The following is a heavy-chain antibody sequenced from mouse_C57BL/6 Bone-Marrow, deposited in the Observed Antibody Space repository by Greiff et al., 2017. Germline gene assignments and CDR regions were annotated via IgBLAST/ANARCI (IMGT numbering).Heavy chain of an antibody. V-gene: IGHV5-17*01. J-gene: IGHJ2*01. CDR1: GFTFSDYG. D-gene: IGHD2-2*01. CDR3: ARPRLRELYYFDY. Sequence: EVMLVESGGGLVKPGGSLKLSCAASGFTFSDYGMHWVRQAPEKGLEWVAYISSGSSTIYYADTVKGRFTISRDNAKNTLFLQMTSLRSRDTAMYYCARPRLRELYYFDYGGQGTTLTVSS. CDR2: ISSGSSTI.